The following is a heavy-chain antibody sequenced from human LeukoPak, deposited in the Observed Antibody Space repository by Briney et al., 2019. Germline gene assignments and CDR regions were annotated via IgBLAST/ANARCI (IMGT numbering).Heavy chain of an antibody. J-gene: IGHJ4*02. CDR3: ARGPSLGAHLDY. CDR2: IYHYGTT. Sequence: SETLSLTCAVSGGSISSKNWWTRVRPAPGKGLEWIGEIYHYGTTNYNPSLKGRVTISADKSKNQFSLKFNSVTAADTAVYYCARGPSLGAHLDYWGQGTLVTVSS. CDR1: GGSISSKNW. V-gene: IGHV4-4*02. D-gene: IGHD1-26*01.